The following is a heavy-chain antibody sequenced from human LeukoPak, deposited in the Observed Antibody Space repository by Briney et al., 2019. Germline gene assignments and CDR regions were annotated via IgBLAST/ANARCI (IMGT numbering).Heavy chain of an antibody. CDR1: GFTFSSYA. V-gene: IGHV3-30-3*01. J-gene: IGHJ6*02. CDR2: ISYDGSNK. Sequence: PGGSLRLSCAASGFTFSSYAMHWVRQAPGRGLEWVAVISYDGSNKYYADPVKGRFTISRDNSKNTLYLQMNSLRAEDTAVYYCARTIAVAGYYYYGMDVWGQGTTVTVSS. D-gene: IGHD6-19*01. CDR3: ARTIAVAGYYYYGMDV.